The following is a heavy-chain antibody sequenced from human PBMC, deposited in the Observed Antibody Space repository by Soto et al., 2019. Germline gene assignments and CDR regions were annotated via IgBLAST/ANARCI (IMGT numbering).Heavy chain of an antibody. CDR2: IWYDGSNK. J-gene: IGHJ3*02. D-gene: IGHD3-10*01. V-gene: IGHV3-33*01. Sequence: QVQLVGSGGGVVQPGRSLRLSCAASGFTFSSYGMHWVRQAPGKGLEWVAVIWYDGSNKYYADSVKGRFTISRDNSENTLYLQMNSLRVEDTAVYYCARDGSGDRHAFDIWGQGTMVTVSS. CDR1: GFTFSSYG. CDR3: ARDGSGDRHAFDI.